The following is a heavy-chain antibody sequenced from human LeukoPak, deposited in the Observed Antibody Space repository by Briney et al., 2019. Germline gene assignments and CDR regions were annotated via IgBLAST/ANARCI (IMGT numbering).Heavy chain of an antibody. Sequence: GGSLRLSCAASGFTFSSYSMNWVRQAPGKGLEWVSSISGSSNYIYYADSVKGRFTISRDNAKNSLYLQMNSLRAEDTAVYYCARGHSGSYQRDDAFDIWSQGTMVTVSS. CDR3: ARGHSGSYQRDDAFDI. J-gene: IGHJ3*02. V-gene: IGHV3-21*01. CDR1: GFTFSSYS. CDR2: ISGSSNYI. D-gene: IGHD1-26*01.